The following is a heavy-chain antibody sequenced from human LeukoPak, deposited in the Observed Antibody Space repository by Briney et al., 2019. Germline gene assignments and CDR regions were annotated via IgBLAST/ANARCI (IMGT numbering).Heavy chain of an antibody. CDR2: INPNSGGT. D-gene: IGHD1-20*01. CDR3: ARVTITGTTIDY. J-gene: IGHJ4*02. CDR1: GYTFTGYY. Sequence: GSVKVSRKASGYTFTGYYMHWVRQAPGQGLEWMGWINPNSGGTNYAQKFQGRVTMTRDTSISTAYMELSRLRSGDTAVYYCARVTITGTTIDYWGQGTLVTVSS. V-gene: IGHV1-2*02.